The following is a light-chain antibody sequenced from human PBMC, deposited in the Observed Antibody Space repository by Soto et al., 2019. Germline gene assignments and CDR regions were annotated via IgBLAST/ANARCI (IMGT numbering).Light chain of an antibody. CDR3: QQYDIYSYT. J-gene: IGKJ2*01. V-gene: IGKV1-5*01. CDR1: QSISNW. CDR2: GAS. Sequence: DIQMTQSPSTLSASVGDRVTITCRASQSISNWWAWYQQKPGKAPKLLISGASSLESGVPSRFSGSGSGTECTLTISSLQPDDFATYYCQQYDIYSYTFGQGTKLEIK.